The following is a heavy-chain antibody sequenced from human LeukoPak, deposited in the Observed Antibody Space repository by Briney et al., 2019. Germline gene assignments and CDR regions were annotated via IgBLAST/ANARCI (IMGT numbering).Heavy chain of an antibody. J-gene: IGHJ4*02. CDR2: IYWNDDK. Sequence: SGTALVNPTQTLTLTCTFSRFSLSTSGVGVGWIRQPPGKALEQLALIYWNDDKRYSPSLKSRLTITKDTSKNQVVLTMTNMDPVDTATYYCAHTYYYDSSGYYSGYYFDYWGQGTLVTVSS. CDR3: AHTYYYDSSGYYSGYYFDY. CDR1: RFSLSTSGVG. D-gene: IGHD3-22*01. V-gene: IGHV2-5*01.